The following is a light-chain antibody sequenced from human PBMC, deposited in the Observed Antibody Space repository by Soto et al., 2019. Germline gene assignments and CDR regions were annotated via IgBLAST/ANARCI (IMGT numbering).Light chain of an antibody. Sequence: DVQMTHSPSALSGYEGDRVTITCRASQTISSWLAWYQQKPGKAPNLLIFDASSLQSGVPSRFSGRGSGAEYTLTISSLQPEDFATYFCQHSYSNFPITFGQGTRLEIK. J-gene: IGKJ5*01. CDR2: DAS. CDR1: QTISSW. V-gene: IGKV1-5*01. CDR3: QHSYSNFPIT.